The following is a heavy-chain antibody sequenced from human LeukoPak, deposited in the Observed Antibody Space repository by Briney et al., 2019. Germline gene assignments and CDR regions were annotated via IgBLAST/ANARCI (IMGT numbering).Heavy chain of an antibody. CDR1: GYTFTSYD. D-gene: IGHD5-12*01. Sequence: GASVKVSCKASGYTFTSYDINWVRQATGQGLEWMGWMNPKSGNTGYAQKFQGRVTMTRNTSISTAYMELSSLRSEDTAVYYCARGRGWATLSSFDYWGQGTLVTVSS. J-gene: IGHJ4*02. CDR2: MNPKSGNT. CDR3: ARGRGWATLSSFDY. V-gene: IGHV1-8*01.